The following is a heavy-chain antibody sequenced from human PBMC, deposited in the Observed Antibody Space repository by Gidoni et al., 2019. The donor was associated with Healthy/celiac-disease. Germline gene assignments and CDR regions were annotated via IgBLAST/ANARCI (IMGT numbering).Heavy chain of an antibody. CDR3: ARELRFLEWFPPYYYYGMDV. V-gene: IGHV3-30-3*01. Sequence: QVPLVESGGGVVQPGRSLRLSCADSGFTFSSYAMHWVRQAPGKGLEWGGVISYDGSNKYYADAVKGRFTISRDNSKNTLYLQMNSLRAEDTAVYYCARELRFLEWFPPYYYYGMDVWGQGTTVTVSS. CDR2: ISYDGSNK. J-gene: IGHJ6*02. D-gene: IGHD3-3*01. CDR1: GFTFSSYA.